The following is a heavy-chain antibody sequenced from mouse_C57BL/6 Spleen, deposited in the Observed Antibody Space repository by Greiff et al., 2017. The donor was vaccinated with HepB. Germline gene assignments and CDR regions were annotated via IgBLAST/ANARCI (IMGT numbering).Heavy chain of an antibody. J-gene: IGHJ1*03. CDR1: GYTFTSYW. CDR2: IYPGSGST. CDR3: ARFPYYYGSWYFDV. D-gene: IGHD1-1*01. V-gene: IGHV1-55*01. Sequence: QVQLQQPGAELVKPGASVKMSCKASGYTFTSYWITWVKQRPGQGLEWIGDIYPGSGSTNYNEKFKSKATLTVDTSSSTAYMQLSRLTSEDSAVYYCARFPYYYGSWYFDVWGTGTTVTVSS.